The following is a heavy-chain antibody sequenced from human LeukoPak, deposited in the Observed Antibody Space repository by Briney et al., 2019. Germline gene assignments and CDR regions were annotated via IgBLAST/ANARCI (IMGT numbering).Heavy chain of an antibody. Sequence: ASVKVSCKASGYTFTGYYMHWVRQAPGQGLEWMGWINPNSGGTNYAQKFQGRVTMTRDTSISAAYMELSRLRSDDTAVYYCARGFWASDPMNWFDPWGQGTLATVSS. CDR1: GYTFTGYY. V-gene: IGHV1-2*02. CDR3: ARGFWASDPMNWFDP. CDR2: INPNSGGT. D-gene: IGHD3-16*01. J-gene: IGHJ5*02.